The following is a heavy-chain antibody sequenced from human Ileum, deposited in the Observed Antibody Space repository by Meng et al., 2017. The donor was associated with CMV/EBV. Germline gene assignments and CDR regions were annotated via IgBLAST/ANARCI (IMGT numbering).Heavy chain of an antibody. CDR3: ARGVAGGPFDY. D-gene: IGHD2-15*01. J-gene: IGHJ4*02. CDR1: GGSISSGSYY. V-gene: IGHV4-61*02. Sequence: QGRLQEQGPGLGMPSQTRPLTCTVSGGSISSGSYYWSWIRQPAGKGLEWIGRIYTSESTNYNPSLKSRVTISVDTSKNQFFLKLSSVTAADTAVYYCARGVAGGPFDYWGQGTLVTVSS. CDR2: IYTSEST.